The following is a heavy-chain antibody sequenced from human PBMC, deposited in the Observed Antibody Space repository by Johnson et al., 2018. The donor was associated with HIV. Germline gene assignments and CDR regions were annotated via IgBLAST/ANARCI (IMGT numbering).Heavy chain of an antibody. J-gene: IGHJ3*02. CDR1: GFTFSGSA. CDR3: AYYYDSSGPGHDAFYI. Sequence: VHLVESGGDLVQPGGSLKLSCAASGFTFSGSAMHWVRQASGKGLEWVGRIRSKANSYAPAYAASVKGRFAISRDDSKNTAYLQMNSLKTEDTAMYYCAYYYDSSGPGHDAFYIWGQGTMVTVSS. D-gene: IGHD3-22*01. CDR2: IRSKANSYAP. V-gene: IGHV3-73*01.